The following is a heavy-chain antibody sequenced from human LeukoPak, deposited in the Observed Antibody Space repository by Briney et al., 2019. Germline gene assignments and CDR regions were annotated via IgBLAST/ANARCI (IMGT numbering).Heavy chain of an antibody. J-gene: IGHJ4*02. Sequence: ASVKVSCKASGYTFTTYYIHWVRQAPGKGLEWMGGFDPEDGETIYAQKFQGRVTMTEDTSTDTAYMELSSLRSEDTAVYYCATGIMITFGGVIVSNPFDYWGQGTLVTVSS. CDR3: ATGIMITFGGVIVSNPFDY. D-gene: IGHD3-16*02. CDR2: FDPEDGET. V-gene: IGHV1-24*01. CDR1: GYTFTTYY.